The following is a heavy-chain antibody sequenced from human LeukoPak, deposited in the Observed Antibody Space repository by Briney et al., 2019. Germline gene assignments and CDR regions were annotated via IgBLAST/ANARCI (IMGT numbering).Heavy chain of an antibody. V-gene: IGHV4-34*01. CDR2: INHSGST. Sequence: GSLRLSCAASGFTFSNAWMSWVRQAPGKGLEWIGEINHSGSTNYNPSLKSRVTISVDTSKNQFSLKLSSVTAADTAVYYCARGRGYCSGGSCYRYYYYMDVWGKGTTVTVSS. CDR1: GFTFSNAW. CDR3: ARGRGYCSGGSCYRYYYYMDV. J-gene: IGHJ6*03. D-gene: IGHD2-15*01.